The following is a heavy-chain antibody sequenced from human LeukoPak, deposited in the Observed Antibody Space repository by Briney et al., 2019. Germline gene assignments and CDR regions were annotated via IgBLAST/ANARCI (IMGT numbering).Heavy chain of an antibody. Sequence: GGCLRLSCAASVFTFSGDSMSWVRQAQGKEREWVSALGGAGVSTYYADSVKGRFTISRDNSKNMMYLQMNSLRGEDTAVYYCAKEGGRNGWPIDFWGQGTLVTVSS. J-gene: IGHJ4*02. V-gene: IGHV3-23*01. CDR1: VFTFSGDS. CDR3: AKEGGRNGWPIDF. CDR2: LGGAGVST. D-gene: IGHD5-24*01.